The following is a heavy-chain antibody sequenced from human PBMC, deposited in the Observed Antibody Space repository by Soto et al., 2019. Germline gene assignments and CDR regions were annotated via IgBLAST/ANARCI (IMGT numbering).Heavy chain of an antibody. CDR1: GFTFSSYA. CDR3: ARYGADGDYADY. J-gene: IGHJ4*02. D-gene: IGHD4-17*01. CDR2: ITSNGGST. Sequence: EVQLVESGGGLVQPGGSLRLSCAASGFTFSSYAMHWVRQAPGKGLEYVSAITSNGGSTYYANSVKGRSTISRDNSKNTLYLQMGSLRAEDMAVYYCARYGADGDYADYWGQGTLVTVSS. V-gene: IGHV3-64*01.